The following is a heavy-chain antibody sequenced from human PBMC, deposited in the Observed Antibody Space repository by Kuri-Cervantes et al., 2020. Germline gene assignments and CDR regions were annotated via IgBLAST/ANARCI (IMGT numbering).Heavy chain of an antibody. CDR3: ARDRVGGYSYGPAPY. J-gene: IGHJ4*02. CDR2: INWNGGSR. Sequence: GGSLRLSCAASGFTFDDYGMSWVRQAPGNGLEWVSGINWNGGSRGYADSVKGRFTISRDNAKSSLYLQMNSLRVEDTAVYYCARDRVGGYSYGPAPYWGQGTLVTVSS. D-gene: IGHD5-18*01. V-gene: IGHV3-20*04. CDR1: GFTFDDYG.